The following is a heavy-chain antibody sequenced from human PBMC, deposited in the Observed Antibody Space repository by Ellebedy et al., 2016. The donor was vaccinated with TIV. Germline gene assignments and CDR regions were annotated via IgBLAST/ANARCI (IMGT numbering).Heavy chain of an antibody. J-gene: IGHJ4*02. Sequence: GESLKISCKGSGYSFSGFWIGWVRQMPGKGLELMGIISPADSETRYSPSFQGQVIISADKSIRTAYLQWTSLKASDTAIYYCARHGRGYTSSRYDFWGQGTLVTVSS. CDR2: ISPADSET. CDR1: GYSFSGFW. V-gene: IGHV5-51*01. CDR3: ARHGRGYTSSRYDF. D-gene: IGHD5-18*01.